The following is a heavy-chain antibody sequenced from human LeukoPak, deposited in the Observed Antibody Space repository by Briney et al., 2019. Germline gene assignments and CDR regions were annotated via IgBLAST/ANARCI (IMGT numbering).Heavy chain of an antibody. Sequence: GGSLRLSCAASGFTFSSYAMHWVRQAPGKGLEWVAVISYDGSNKYYADSVKGRFTISRDNSKNTLYLQMNSLRAEDTAVYYCARLTSPYYFDYWGQGTLVTVSS. V-gene: IGHV3-30*04. CDR2: ISYDGSNK. CDR1: GFTFSSYA. CDR3: ARLTSPYYFDY. J-gene: IGHJ4*02.